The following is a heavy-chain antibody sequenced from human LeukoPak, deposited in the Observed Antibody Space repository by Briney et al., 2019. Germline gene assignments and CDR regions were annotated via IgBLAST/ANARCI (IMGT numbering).Heavy chain of an antibody. J-gene: IGHJ4*02. V-gene: IGHV4-59*01. Sequence: PSETLSLTCTVSGGSISSYYWSWIRQPPGKGLEWIGYIYYSGSTNYNPSLKSRVTISVDTSKNQFSLKLSSVTAADTAVYYCARGYSSSWPPSPGFDYWGQGTLVTVSS. CDR3: ARGYSSSWPPSPGFDY. CDR2: IYYSGST. CDR1: GGSISSYY. D-gene: IGHD6-13*01.